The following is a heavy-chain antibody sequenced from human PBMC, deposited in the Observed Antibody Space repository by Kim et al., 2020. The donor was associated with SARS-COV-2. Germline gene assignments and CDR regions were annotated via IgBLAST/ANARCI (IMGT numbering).Heavy chain of an antibody. CDR2: INHSGST. CDR1: GGSFSGYY. V-gene: IGHV4-34*01. D-gene: IGHD3-22*01. J-gene: IGHJ5*02. CDR3: ARVRVRGSGYYYGPRAHSNNWFDP. Sequence: SETLSLTCAVYGGSFSGYYWSWIRQPPGKGLEWIGEINHSGSTNYNPSLKSRVTISVDTSKNQFSLKLSSVTAADTAVYYCARVRVRGSGYYYGPRAHSNNWFDPWGQGTLVTVSS.